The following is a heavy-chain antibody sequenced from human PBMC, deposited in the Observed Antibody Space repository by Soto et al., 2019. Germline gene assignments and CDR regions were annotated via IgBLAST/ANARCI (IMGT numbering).Heavy chain of an antibody. J-gene: IGHJ3*02. CDR1: GFTFSSYA. V-gene: IGHV3-23*01. D-gene: IGHD6-19*01. CDR3: AKDQEAESSGWSFLDAFDI. CDR2: ISGSGGST. Sequence: GGSLRLSCAASGFTFSSYAMSWVRQAPGKGLEWVSAISGSGGSTYYADSVKGRFTISRDNSKNTLYLQMNSLRAEDTAVYYCAKDQEAESSGWSFLDAFDIWGQGTMVTVSS.